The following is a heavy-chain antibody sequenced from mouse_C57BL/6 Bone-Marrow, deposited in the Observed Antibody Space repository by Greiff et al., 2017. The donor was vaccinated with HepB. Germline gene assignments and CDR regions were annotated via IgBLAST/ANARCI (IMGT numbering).Heavy chain of an antibody. CDR3: ARRNYYRMDY. J-gene: IGHJ4*01. CDR2: IFPGSGST. CDR1: GYTFTDYY. V-gene: IGHV1-75*01. D-gene: IGHD2-14*01. Sequence: VQLQQSGPELVKPGASVKISCKASGYTFTDYYINWVKQRPGQGLEWIGWIFPGSGSTYYNEKFKGKATLTVDQSSSTAYMQLNSLTSEDSAVYYCARRNYYRMDYWGQGTSVTVSS.